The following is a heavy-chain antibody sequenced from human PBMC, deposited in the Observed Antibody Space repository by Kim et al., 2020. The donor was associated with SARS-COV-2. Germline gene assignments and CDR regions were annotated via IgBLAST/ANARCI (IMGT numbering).Heavy chain of an antibody. J-gene: IGHJ4*02. D-gene: IGHD3-16*01. CDR1: GGSISNSRSY. Sequence: SETLSLTCSISGGSISNSRSYWGWIRQPPGKGLEWTGSNHYRGSTYYNPSLKRRGTISIDMSKNHSSLQLSSATAADTAVYYCVTRAGNFYVEVDCWGQGTLVTVSS. CDR2: NHYRGST. CDR3: VTRAGNFYVEVDC. V-gene: IGHV4-39*02.